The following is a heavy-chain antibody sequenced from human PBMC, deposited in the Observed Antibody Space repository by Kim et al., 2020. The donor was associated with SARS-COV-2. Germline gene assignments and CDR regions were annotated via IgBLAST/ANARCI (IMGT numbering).Heavy chain of an antibody. CDR2: ISYDGSNK. Sequence: GGSLRLSCAASGFTFSSYAMHWVRQAPGKGLEWVAVISYDGSNKYYADSVKGRFTISRDNSKNTLYLQMNSLRAEDTAVYYCARTGREMAGSGSYFWGMDVWGQGTTVTVSS. CDR1: GFTFSSYA. J-gene: IGHJ6*02. CDR3: ARTGREMAGSGSYFWGMDV. D-gene: IGHD3-10*01. V-gene: IGHV3-30-3*01.